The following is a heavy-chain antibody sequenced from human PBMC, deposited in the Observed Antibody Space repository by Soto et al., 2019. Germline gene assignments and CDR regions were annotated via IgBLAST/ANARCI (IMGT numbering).Heavy chain of an antibody. CDR2: VSHDGRNT. Sequence: VQLVESGGGVVQPGRSLRLSCAASGFTFSDYAMHWVRQAPGKGLEWVAVVSHDGRNTHYADSVKGRFTISRDSAKNTVSLEMTSLRAEDTAVYYCAKWGRKWLVTSDFNYWGQGALVTVSS. CDR3: AKWGRKWLVTSDFNY. J-gene: IGHJ4*02. CDR1: GFTFSDYA. V-gene: IGHV3-30*18. D-gene: IGHD6-19*01.